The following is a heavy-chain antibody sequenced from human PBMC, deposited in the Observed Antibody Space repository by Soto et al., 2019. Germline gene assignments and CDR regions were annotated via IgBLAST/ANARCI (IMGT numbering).Heavy chain of an antibody. J-gene: IGHJ5*02. D-gene: IGHD2-2*01. CDR3: ASGQGYCISTSCYNNWFDP. CDR1: GGSVSSGSYY. Sequence: SETLSLTCTVSGGSVSSGSYYWSWIRQPPGKGLEWIGYIYYSGSTNYNPSLKSRVTISVDTSKNQFSLKLSSVTAADTAVYYCASGQGYCISTSCYNNWFDPWGQGTLVTVS. V-gene: IGHV4-61*01. CDR2: IYYSGST.